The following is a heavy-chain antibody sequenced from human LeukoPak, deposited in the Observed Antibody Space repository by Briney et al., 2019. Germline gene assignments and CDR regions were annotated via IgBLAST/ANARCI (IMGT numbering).Heavy chain of an antibody. Sequence: GASVKVSCKASGYTFTGYYMHWVRQAPGQGLEWMGWINPNSGGTNYAQKFQGWVTMTRDTSISTAYMELSRLRSDDTAVYYCARDYTGYCSSTSCSYAFDIWGQGTMVTVSS. CDR1: GYTFTGYY. CDR2: INPNSGGT. CDR3: ARDYTGYCSSTSCSYAFDI. V-gene: IGHV1-2*04. D-gene: IGHD2-2*01. J-gene: IGHJ3*02.